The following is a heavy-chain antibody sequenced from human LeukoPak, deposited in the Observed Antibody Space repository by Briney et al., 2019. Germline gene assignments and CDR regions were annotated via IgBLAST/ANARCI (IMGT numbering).Heavy chain of an antibody. D-gene: IGHD3-22*01. J-gene: IGHJ4*02. CDR2: INHSGST. CDR1: GGSFSGYY. CDR3: ARGHYYDTRYFDY. V-gene: IGHV4-34*01. Sequence: SETLSPTCAVYGGSFSGYYWSWIRQPPGKGLEWIGEINHSGSTNYNPPLKSRVTISVDTSKNQFSLKLSSVTAADTAVYYCARGHYYDTRYFDYWGQGTLVTVSS.